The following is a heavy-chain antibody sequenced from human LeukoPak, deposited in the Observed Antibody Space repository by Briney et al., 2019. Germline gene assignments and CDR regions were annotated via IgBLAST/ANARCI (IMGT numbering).Heavy chain of an antibody. Sequence: GGSLRLSCAASGFTFSSYGVHWVRQAPGKGLDWVAIISSGGGTKSYADSVKGRFTISRDSSTLYLQMNSLRAEDTAVYYCAKDRGGNWYFDLWGRGTLVTVSS. CDR2: ISSGGGTK. V-gene: IGHV3-30-3*01. CDR3: AKDRGGNWYFDL. CDR1: GFTFSSYG. D-gene: IGHD2-15*01. J-gene: IGHJ2*01.